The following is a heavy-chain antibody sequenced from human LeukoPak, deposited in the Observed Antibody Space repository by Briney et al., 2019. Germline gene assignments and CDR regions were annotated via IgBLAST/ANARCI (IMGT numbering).Heavy chain of an antibody. J-gene: IGHJ5*02. CDR3: TNNPDPNNWLDP. CDR1: GGSISSSNW. D-gene: IGHD1-14*01. CDR2: IYHSGST. Sequence: RPSGTLSLTCAVSGGSISSSNWWSWVRQPPGKGLEWIGEIYHSGSTNYNPSLKSRVTISVDKSKNQFSLKLSSVTAADTAVYYCTNNPDPNNWLDPWGQGTLVTVSS. V-gene: IGHV4-4*02.